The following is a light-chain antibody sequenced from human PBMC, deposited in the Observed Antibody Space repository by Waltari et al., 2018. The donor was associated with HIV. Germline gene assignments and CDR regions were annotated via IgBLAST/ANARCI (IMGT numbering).Light chain of an antibody. CDR1: PHDICGSDF. J-gene: IGLJ2*01. V-gene: IGLV2-14*03. Sequence: QPALTQPASISGSPGQSITISCPGSPHDICGSDFVPSFQQYPGQAPKVIIYEVTSRPSGVSSRFSASKSGNTASLTISHLQPADEADYFCTSASHGYTAPRVFGGGTRVTVL. CDR2: EVT. CDR3: TSASHGYTAPRV.